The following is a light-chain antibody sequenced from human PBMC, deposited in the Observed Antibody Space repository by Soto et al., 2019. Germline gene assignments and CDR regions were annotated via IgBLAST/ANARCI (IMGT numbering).Light chain of an antibody. CDR2: DVS. V-gene: IGLV2-14*03. Sequence: QSALTQPVSVSGSPGQSITISCTGTSSDVGGYNYVSWYQQHPGKAPKLMIYDVSARPSGVSNRFSGSKSGNTASLTISGLQAEDEADYYCSSYKSSSTLFVFGTGTKVTVL. CDR3: SSYKSSSTLFV. J-gene: IGLJ1*01. CDR1: SSDVGGYNY.